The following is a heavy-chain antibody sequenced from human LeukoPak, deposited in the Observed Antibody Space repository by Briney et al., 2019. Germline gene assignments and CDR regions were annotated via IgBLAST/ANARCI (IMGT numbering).Heavy chain of an antibody. CDR2: IYYSGSA. V-gene: IGHV4-59*01. J-gene: IGHJ4*02. D-gene: IGHD6-19*01. Sequence: PSETRSLACTVSGGSISGFYWGWIRQPPGKGLEWIGFIYYSGSANYNPSLKSRVTMSVDMSKNQLSLKLSSVTAADTAFYYCARDRDSRGWFDYWGQGALVSVSS. CDR3: ARDRDSRGWFDY. CDR1: GGSISGFY.